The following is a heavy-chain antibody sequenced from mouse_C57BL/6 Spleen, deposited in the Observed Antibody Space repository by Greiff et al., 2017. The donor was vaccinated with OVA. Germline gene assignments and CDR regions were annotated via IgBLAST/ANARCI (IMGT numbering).Heavy chain of an antibody. Sequence: QVQLKESGAELVRPGASVTLSCKASGYTFTDYEMHWVKQTPVHGLEWIGAIDPETGGTAYNQKFKGKAILTADKSSSTAYMELRSLTSEDSAVYYCTSQGLSFAYWGQGTLVTVSA. CDR1: GYTFTDYE. CDR3: TSQGLSFAY. D-gene: IGHD3-2*02. V-gene: IGHV1-15*01. CDR2: IDPETGGT. J-gene: IGHJ3*01.